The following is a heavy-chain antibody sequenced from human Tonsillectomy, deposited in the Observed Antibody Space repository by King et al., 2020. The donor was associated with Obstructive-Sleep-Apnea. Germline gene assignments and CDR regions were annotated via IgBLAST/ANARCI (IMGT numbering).Heavy chain of an antibody. CDR3: ARAMGYYYDSSGYSFDY. J-gene: IGHJ4*02. CDR2: IIPIFGTA. CDR1: GGTFISYA. Sequence: QLVQSGAEVKKPGSSVKVSCKASGGTFISYAISWVRQAPGQGLEWMGGIIPIFGTANYAQKFQGSVTITADESTSTAYMELSSLRSEDTAVYYCARAMGYYYDSSGYSFDYWGQGTLVTVSS. V-gene: IGHV1-69*12. D-gene: IGHD3-22*01.